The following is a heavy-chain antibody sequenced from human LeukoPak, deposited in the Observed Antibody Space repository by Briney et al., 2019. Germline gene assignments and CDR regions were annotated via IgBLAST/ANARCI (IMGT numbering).Heavy chain of an antibody. D-gene: IGHD3-9*01. V-gene: IGHV3-64*01. CDR2: ISSNGGST. J-gene: IGHJ4*02. Sequence: PGGSLRLSCVVSGFTFSSYAMHWVRQAPGEGLEYVSAISSNGGSTYYANSVKGRFTISRDNSKNTLYLQMGSLRAEDMAVYYCARGLYDILTGYFDYWGQGALVTVSS. CDR3: ARGLYDILTGYFDY. CDR1: GFTFSSYA.